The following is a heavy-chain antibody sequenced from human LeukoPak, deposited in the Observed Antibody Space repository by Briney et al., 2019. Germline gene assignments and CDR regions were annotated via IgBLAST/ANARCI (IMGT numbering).Heavy chain of an antibody. CDR3: ARGQPGGYPPTIPRY. V-gene: IGHV3-66*01. Sequence: GGSLRLSCAASGFTVSSNYMSWVRQAPGKGLEWVSVIYSGGSTYYADSVKGRFTISRDNSKNTLYLQMNSLRAEDTAVYYCARGQPGGYPPTIPRYWGQGTLVTISS. D-gene: IGHD3-16*02. CDR2: IYSGGST. J-gene: IGHJ4*02. CDR1: GFTVSSNY.